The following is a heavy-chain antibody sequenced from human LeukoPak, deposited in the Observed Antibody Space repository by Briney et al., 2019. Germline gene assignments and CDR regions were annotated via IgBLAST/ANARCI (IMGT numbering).Heavy chain of an antibody. J-gene: IGHJ4*02. CDR3: ARAGGGWYIWDY. Sequence: GGSLRLSCAASGFTFSSHAMSWVRQAPGKGLEWVSGISGSGGSTYYADSAKGRFTISRDNSKNTLYLQMNSLRAEDTAVYYCARAGGGWYIWDYWGQGTLVTVSS. D-gene: IGHD2-15*01. CDR2: ISGSGGST. CDR1: GFTFSSHA. V-gene: IGHV3-23*01.